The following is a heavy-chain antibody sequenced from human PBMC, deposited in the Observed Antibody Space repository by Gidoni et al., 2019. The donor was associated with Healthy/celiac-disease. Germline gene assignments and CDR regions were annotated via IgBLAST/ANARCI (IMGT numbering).Heavy chain of an antibody. CDR2: TYYRSKWYN. CDR1: GDSVSSNSAA. J-gene: IGHJ3*02. CDR3: AREGQDYYGSGSYVAFDI. V-gene: IGHV6-1*01. Sequence: QVQLQQSGPGLVKPSQTLSLTCAISGDSVSSNSAAWNWIRQSPSRGLEWLGRTYYRSKWYNDYAVSVKSRITINPDTSKNQFSLQLNSVTPEDTAVYYCAREGQDYYGSGSYVAFDIWGQGTMVTVSS. D-gene: IGHD3-10*01.